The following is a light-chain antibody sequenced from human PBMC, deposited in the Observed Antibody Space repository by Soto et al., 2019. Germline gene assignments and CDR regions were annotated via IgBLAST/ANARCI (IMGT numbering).Light chain of an antibody. CDR3: QKYTSAPRT. CDR1: QGISNF. Sequence: DIPMTQSPPSLSASVGDRVTITCRASQGISNFLAWYQQKPGKAPKLLISAASTLQSGVSSRFSGSGSGTDFTLTISSLQPEDVATYYCQKYTSAPRTFGQGTKVEIK. V-gene: IGKV1-27*01. CDR2: AAS. J-gene: IGKJ1*01.